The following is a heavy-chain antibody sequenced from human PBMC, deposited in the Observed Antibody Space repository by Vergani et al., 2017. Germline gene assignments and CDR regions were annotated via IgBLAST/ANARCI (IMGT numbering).Heavy chain of an antibody. CDR1: GASVSRGTYY. CDR2: MYTSGDT. V-gene: IGHV4-61*02. CDR3: ARASHCINCYSGAPNSSGYYYLDV. Sequence: QVQLQESGPGLLKPSQTLSLTCTVSGASVSRGTYYWTWIRQPAGKKLEWIVRMYTSGDTIYNPSLQSRVTMSVDTSKNHFSLQLSSVTAAATAVYYCARASHCINCYSGAPNSSGYYYLDVWGKGTMVTVSS. J-gene: IGHJ6*03. D-gene: IGHD2-21*01.